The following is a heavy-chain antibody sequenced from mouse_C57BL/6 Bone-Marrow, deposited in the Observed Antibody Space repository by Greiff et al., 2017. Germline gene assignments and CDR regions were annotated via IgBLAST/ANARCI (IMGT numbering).Heavy chain of an antibody. J-gene: IGHJ3*01. CDR1: GYTFTSYW. CDR2: IHPNSGST. CDR3: ARWGYYGSSGWFAY. V-gene: IGHV1-64*01. Sequence: VQLQQPGAELVKPGASVKLSCKASGYTFTSYWMHWVKQRPGQGLEWIGMIHPNSGSTNYNEKFKSKATLTVDKSSSTAYMQLSSLTSEDSAVYYCARWGYYGSSGWFAYWGQGTLVTVSA. D-gene: IGHD1-1*01.